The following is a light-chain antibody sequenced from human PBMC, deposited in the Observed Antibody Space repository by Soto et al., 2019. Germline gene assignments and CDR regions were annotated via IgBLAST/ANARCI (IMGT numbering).Light chain of an antibody. CDR2: AAS. J-gene: IGKJ5*01. CDR3: QNHDSAPIT. V-gene: IGKV1-27*01. Sequence: DIQMTQSPSSLSASVGDRVTITCRASQGISNYLAWYQQKPEKPPNLLIYAASTLQSGVPSRFSGSGSGTDFTLTISSLQPGDVATYYCQNHDSAPITFGQGTRLEIK. CDR1: QGISNY.